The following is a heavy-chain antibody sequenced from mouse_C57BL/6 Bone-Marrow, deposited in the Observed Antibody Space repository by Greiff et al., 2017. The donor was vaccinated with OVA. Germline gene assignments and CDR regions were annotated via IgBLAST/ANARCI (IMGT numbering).Heavy chain of an antibody. D-gene: IGHD2-5*01. CDR1: GFSLTSYG. Sequence: VQLMESGPGLVQPSQSLSITCKVSGFSLTSYGVHWVRQSPGKGLEWLGVIWSGGSTDYNAAFLSRLSISKDNSTSQVFFNMNSLQADDTAIYYCASPPHYSNYDYYAMDYWGQGTSVTVSS. J-gene: IGHJ4*01. CDR3: ASPPHYSNYDYYAMDY. CDR2: IWSGGST. V-gene: IGHV2-2*01.